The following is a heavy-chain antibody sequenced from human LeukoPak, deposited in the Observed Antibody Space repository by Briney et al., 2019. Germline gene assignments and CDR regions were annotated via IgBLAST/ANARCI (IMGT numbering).Heavy chain of an antibody. CDR2: IWYDGSNK. CDR1: GFTFSSYG. J-gene: IGHJ4*02. Sequence: GRSLRLSCAASGFTFSSYGMHWVRQAPGKGLEWVAVIWYDGSNKYYADSVKGRFTISRDNSKNTLYLQMNSLRAEDTAVYYCARGNLWSRFDYWGQGTLVTVSS. V-gene: IGHV3-33*01. CDR3: ARGNLWSRFDY. D-gene: IGHD3-10*01.